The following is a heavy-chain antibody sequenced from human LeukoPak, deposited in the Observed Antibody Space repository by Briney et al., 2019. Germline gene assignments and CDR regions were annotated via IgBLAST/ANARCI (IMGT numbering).Heavy chain of an antibody. Sequence: GESLRLSCAASGFTFSDYVMIWVRQAPGKGLEWVSGITASGDRTFYGDSVRGRFTMSRDNSKNTVYLQMNGLRVDDTAVYYCARRDIVVVVSASDYWGQGTLVTVSS. CDR3: ARRDIVVVVSASDY. D-gene: IGHD2-15*01. V-gene: IGHV3-23*01. CDR2: ITASGDRT. CDR1: GFTFSDYV. J-gene: IGHJ4*02.